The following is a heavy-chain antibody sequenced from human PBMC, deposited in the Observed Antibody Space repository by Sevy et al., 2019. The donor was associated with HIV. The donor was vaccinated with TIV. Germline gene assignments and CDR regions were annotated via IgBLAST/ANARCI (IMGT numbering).Heavy chain of an antibody. CDR1: GDSVSSNSAA. Sequence: KQSQTLSLTCAVSGDSVSSNSAAWNWIRQSPSRGLEWLGRTYYRSKWYNDYAVSVKSRITINPDTSKNQFSLQLNSVTPEDTAVYYCARWPIAAAGAYSDYWGQGTLVTVSS. D-gene: IGHD6-13*01. J-gene: IGHJ4*02. CDR3: ARWPIAAAGAYSDY. CDR2: TYYRSKWYN. V-gene: IGHV6-1*01.